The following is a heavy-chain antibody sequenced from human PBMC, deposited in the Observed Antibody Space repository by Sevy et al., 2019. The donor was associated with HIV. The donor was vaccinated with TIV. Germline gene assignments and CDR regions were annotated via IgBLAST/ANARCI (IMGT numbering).Heavy chain of an antibody. CDR1: RGSISTYY. CDR2: IYYSGSN. V-gene: IGHV4-59*01. CDR3: TRGGPNQQQLDYFDY. J-gene: IGHJ4*02. D-gene: IGHD6-13*01. Sequence: SETLSLTCTVSRGSISTYYWTWIRQPPGKGLEWIGYIYYSGSNGYNPSLKSRVTMSVDTSKNQFSLKLRSVTAADTAVYYCTRGGPNQQQLDYFDYWGQGTLVTVSS.